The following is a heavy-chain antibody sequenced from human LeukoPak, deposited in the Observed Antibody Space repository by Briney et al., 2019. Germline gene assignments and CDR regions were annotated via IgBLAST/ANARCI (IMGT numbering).Heavy chain of an antibody. CDR3: AKDLYFDWSPLDYYYGMDV. Sequence: GGSLRLSCAASGFTFSSYAMSWVRQAPGKGLEWVCAISGSGGSTYYADSVKGRFTISRDNSKNTLYLQMNSLRAEDTAVYYCAKDLYFDWSPLDYYYGMDVWGQGTTVTVSS. D-gene: IGHD3-9*01. J-gene: IGHJ6*02. CDR1: GFTFSSYA. V-gene: IGHV3-23*01. CDR2: ISGSGGST.